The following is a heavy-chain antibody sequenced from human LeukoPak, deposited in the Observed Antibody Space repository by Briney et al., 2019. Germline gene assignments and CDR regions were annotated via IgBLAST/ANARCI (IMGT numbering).Heavy chain of an antibody. Sequence: PGGSLRLSCAASGFTFSNYDMHWVRQATGKGLELVSSIDTAGDTYYPGSVKGRFTISRENAKKSFYLQMNSLRAGDTAVYYCARGSCSSSSCYERLNGLDVWGQGTTVTVSS. CDR1: GFTFSNYD. CDR3: ARGSCSSSSCYERLNGLDV. D-gene: IGHD2-2*01. V-gene: IGHV3-13*01. J-gene: IGHJ6*02. CDR2: IDTAGDT.